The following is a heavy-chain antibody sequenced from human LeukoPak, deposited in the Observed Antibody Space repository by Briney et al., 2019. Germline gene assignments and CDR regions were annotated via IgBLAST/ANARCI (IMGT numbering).Heavy chain of an antibody. J-gene: IGHJ6*03. Sequence: GGSLRLSCAASGFTFSSYAMSWVRQAPGKGLEWVSAIVSSGDTTYYADSVEGRFTISRDNSKNTLYLQMNSLRAEDTAVYYCAKADGGQWPSSYYYYYMDVWGKGTTVTVSS. V-gene: IGHV3-23*01. CDR2: IVSSGDTT. CDR3: AKADGGQWPSSYYYYYMDV. D-gene: IGHD6-19*01. CDR1: GFTFSSYA.